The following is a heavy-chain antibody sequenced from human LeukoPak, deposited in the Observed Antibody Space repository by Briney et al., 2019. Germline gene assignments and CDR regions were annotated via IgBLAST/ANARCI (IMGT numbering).Heavy chain of an antibody. CDR2: INHSGST. D-gene: IGHD2-2*01. J-gene: IGHJ6*02. CDR3: ARFVVVPAASGKYYYGMDV. Sequence: PSETLSLTCAVYGGSFSGYYWSRIRQPPGKGLEWIGEINHSGSTNYNPSLKSRVTISVDTSKNQFSLKLSSVTAADTAVYYCARFVVVPAASGKYYYGMDVWGQGTTVTVSS. V-gene: IGHV4-34*01. CDR1: GGSFSGYY.